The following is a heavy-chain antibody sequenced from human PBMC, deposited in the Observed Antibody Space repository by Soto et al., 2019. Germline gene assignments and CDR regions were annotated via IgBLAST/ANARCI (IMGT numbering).Heavy chain of an antibody. V-gene: IGHV1-46*01. CDR1: GYTFTSYY. J-gene: IGHJ6*02. CDR3: ATLGRQLAARPRTPNYYYYYGMDV. Sequence: ASVKVSCKASGYTFTSYYMHWVRQAPGQGLEWMGIINPSGGSTSYAQKFQGRVTMTRDTSTSTVYMELSSLRSEDTAVYYCATLGRQLAARPRTPNYYYYYGMDVWGQGTTVTVS. CDR2: INPSGGST. D-gene: IGHD6-6*01.